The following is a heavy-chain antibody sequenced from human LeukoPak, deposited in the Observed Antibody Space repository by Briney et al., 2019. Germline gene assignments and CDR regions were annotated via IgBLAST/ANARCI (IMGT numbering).Heavy chain of an antibody. J-gene: IGHJ4*02. CDR3: ARHYYDSSGYFYQDY. V-gene: IGHV4-59*08. CDR1: GGSISGYY. D-gene: IGHD3-22*01. Sequence: SETLSLTCTVSGGSISGYYWSWIRQPPGRGREWIGYIYYSGSTDYNPSLKSRVTISVDTSKNQFSLKLSSVTAADTAVYYCARHYYDSSGYFYQDYWGQGTLVTVSS. CDR2: IYYSGST.